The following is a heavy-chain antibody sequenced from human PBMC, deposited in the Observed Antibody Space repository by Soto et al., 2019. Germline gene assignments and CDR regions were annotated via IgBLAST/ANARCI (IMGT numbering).Heavy chain of an antibody. D-gene: IGHD3-22*01. CDR1: GFSLSTSGVG. CDR3: AHRPDYYDSFTPYYFDY. V-gene: IGHV2-5*01. Sequence: QITLKESGPTLVKPTQTLTLTCTFSGFSLSTSGVGVGWIRQPPGKALEWLALIYWNDDKRYSPSLKSRLTITKDTSKNQVVLTMTNMDPVDTATYYCAHRPDYYDSFTPYYFDYWGQGTLVTVSS. J-gene: IGHJ4*02. CDR2: IYWNDDK.